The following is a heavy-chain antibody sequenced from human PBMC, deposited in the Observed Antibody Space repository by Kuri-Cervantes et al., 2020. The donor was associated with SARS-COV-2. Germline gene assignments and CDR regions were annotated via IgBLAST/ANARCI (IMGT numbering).Heavy chain of an antibody. V-gene: IGHV3-21*04. J-gene: IGHJ6*03. CDR1: GFTFSSYS. Sequence: GGSLRLSCAASGFTFSSYSMNWVRQAPGKGLEWVSSISSSSSYIYYADSVKGRFTISRDNAKNSLYLQMNSLRAEDTAVYYCARRSQEPRGPRMYCSSTSCHKYYYYYMDVWGKGTTVTVSS. CDR2: ISSSSSYI. CDR3: ARRSQEPRGPRMYCSSTSCHKYYYYYMDV. D-gene: IGHD2-2*02.